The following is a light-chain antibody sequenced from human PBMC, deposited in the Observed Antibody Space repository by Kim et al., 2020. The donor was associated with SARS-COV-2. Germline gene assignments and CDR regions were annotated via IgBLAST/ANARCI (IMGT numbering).Light chain of an antibody. CDR3: LQRRTYPIT. Sequence: ASVGDSFPFSSRSSQDIGNDLGLYPQHPGRAPKRLIYGASNLQSWVPSMFRGSGSETEFPLTINSLQPEDFPTNFCLQRRTYPITFRQGTRLEIK. CDR1: QDIGND. V-gene: IGKV1-17*01. CDR2: GAS. J-gene: IGKJ5*01.